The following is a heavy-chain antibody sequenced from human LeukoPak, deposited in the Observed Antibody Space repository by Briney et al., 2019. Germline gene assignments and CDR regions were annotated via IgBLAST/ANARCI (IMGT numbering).Heavy chain of an antibody. Sequence: GGSLRLSCAASGFTFDDYARHWVRPAPGKGVEGVSGSSWNSGSIGYADSVKGRFTISRDNAKNSLYLQMSSLRAEDTALYYCAKVNEWELRSGIFDYWCQGTRVIVSS. CDR2: SSWNSGSI. J-gene: IGHJ4*02. CDR3: AKVNEWELRSGIFDY. CDR1: GFTFDDYA. V-gene: IGHV3-9*01. D-gene: IGHD1-26*01.